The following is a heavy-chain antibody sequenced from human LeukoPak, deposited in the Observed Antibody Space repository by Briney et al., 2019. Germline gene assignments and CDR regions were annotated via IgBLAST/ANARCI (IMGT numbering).Heavy chain of an antibody. CDR1: GGSFSGYY. D-gene: IGHD2/OR15-2a*01. CDR2: INHSRST. CDR3: ARGLLFFDY. Sequence: KSSETLSLTCAVYGGSFSGYYWSWIRQPPGKGLEWIGEINHSRSTNYNPSLKSRVTISVDTSKNQFSLKLSSVTAADTAVYYCARGLLFFDYWGQGTLVTVSS. J-gene: IGHJ4*02. V-gene: IGHV4-34*01.